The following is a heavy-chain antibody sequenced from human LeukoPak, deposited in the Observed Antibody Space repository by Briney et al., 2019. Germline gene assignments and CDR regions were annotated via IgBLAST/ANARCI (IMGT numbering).Heavy chain of an antibody. D-gene: IGHD3-22*01. V-gene: IGHV3-20*04. CDR1: GYTFDDYG. J-gene: IGHJ3*02. CDR2: INWNGGST. Sequence: PGGSLRLSCAASGYTFDDYGMSWVRQAPGKGLEWVSGINWNGGSTGYADSVKGRFTISRDNAKNSLYLQMNSLRAEDTALYYCSRSAMIVVVISAFDIWGQGTMVTVSS. CDR3: SRSAMIVVVISAFDI.